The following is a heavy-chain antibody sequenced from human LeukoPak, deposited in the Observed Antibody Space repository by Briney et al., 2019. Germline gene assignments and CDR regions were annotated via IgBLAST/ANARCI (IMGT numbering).Heavy chain of an antibody. CDR1: GFTFSSYA. V-gene: IGHV3-23*01. CDR2: ISGSGGTT. D-gene: IGHD4-17*01. Sequence: GGSLRLSCAASGFTFSSYAMSWVRQAPGKGLEWVSGISGSGGTTYYADSVKGRFTSSRDNSKNTLYLQMNSLRADDTALYYCAKDAYGDYVKFDSWGQGTLVTVSS. CDR3: AKDAYGDYVKFDS. J-gene: IGHJ4*02.